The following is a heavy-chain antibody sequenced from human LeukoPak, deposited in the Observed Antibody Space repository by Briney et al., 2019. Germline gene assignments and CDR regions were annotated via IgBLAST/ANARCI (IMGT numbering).Heavy chain of an antibody. J-gene: IGHJ4*02. CDR3: ARRLAVTGRYYFDY. D-gene: IGHD6-19*01. Sequence: SETLSLTYTVSGGSISSYYWSWIRQPPGKGLEWIGYIYYSGITNYNPSLKSRVTISVDRSKNQFSLKPSSVTAADTAVYYCARRLAVTGRYYFDYWGQGTLVTVSS. V-gene: IGHV4-59*08. CDR2: IYYSGIT. CDR1: GGSISSYY.